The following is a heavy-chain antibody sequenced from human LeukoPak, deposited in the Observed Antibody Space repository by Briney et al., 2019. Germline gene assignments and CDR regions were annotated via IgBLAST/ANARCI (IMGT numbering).Heavy chain of an antibody. CDR1: GFTFSSNW. CDR2: INEDGSTT. D-gene: IGHD3-22*01. Sequence: GGSLRLSCAASGFTFSSNWMHWVRQAPGKGLVWVSRINEDGSTTNYADSVKGRSTIFRDNAKNTLYLQMNSLRAEDTAVYYCARNSNYDTHDYWGQGTLVTVSS. V-gene: IGHV3-74*01. J-gene: IGHJ4*02. CDR3: ARNSNYDTHDY.